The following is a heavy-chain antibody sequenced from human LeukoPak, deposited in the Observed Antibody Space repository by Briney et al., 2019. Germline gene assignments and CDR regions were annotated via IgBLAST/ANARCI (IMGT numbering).Heavy chain of an antibody. CDR2: IYSDGST. V-gene: IGHV3-53*01. J-gene: IGHJ3*02. Sequence: HPGGSLRLSCAASGFTFSIFAMSWVRQAPGTGLEWVSEIYSDGSTYYAASVKGRFSISRDKSKNTVYLQMNSLRAEDTAVYYCARELREHGVFDIWGQGTMVTVSS. CDR3: ARELREHGVFDI. CDR1: GFTFSIFA. D-gene: IGHD1-26*01.